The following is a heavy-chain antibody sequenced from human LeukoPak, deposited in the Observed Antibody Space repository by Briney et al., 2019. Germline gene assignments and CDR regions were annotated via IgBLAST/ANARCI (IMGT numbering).Heavy chain of an antibody. CDR2: ISWNSGSI. Sequence: GGSLRLSCAASGFTFDDYAMHWVRQAPGKGLEWVSGISWNSGSIGYADSVKGRFTISRDNAKNSLYLQMNGLRAEDTALYYCAKDTGGPRIVGAWAVWYYYGMDVWGQGTTVTVSS. CDR3: AKDTGGPRIVGAWAVWYYYGMDV. D-gene: IGHD1-26*01. J-gene: IGHJ6*02. V-gene: IGHV3-9*01. CDR1: GFTFDDYA.